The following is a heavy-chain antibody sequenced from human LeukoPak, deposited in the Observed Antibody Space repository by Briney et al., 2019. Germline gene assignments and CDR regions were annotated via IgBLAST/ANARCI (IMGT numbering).Heavy chain of an antibody. CDR2: INRSGST. D-gene: IGHD3-16*02. CDR1: GGSFSGYY. V-gene: IGHV4-34*01. CDR3: ARGRVVIRP. J-gene: IGHJ5*02. Sequence: SETLSLTCAVYGGSFSGYYWSWIRQPPGKGLEWIGEINRSGSTNYNPSLKSRVTISVDTSKNQFSLKLSSVTAADTAVHYCARGRVVIRPWGQGTLVTVSS.